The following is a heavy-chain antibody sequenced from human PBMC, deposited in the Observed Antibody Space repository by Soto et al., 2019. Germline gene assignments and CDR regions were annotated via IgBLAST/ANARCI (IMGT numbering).Heavy chain of an antibody. Sequence: TGGSLRLSCAASGFTFSSYAMSWVRQAPGKGLEWVSAISGSGGSTYYADSVKGRFTISRDNSKNTLYLQMNSLRAEDTAVYYCAKPPYYYDSSGDTYGYFQHWGQGTLVTVSS. CDR2: ISGSGGST. V-gene: IGHV3-23*01. CDR3: AKPPYYYDSSGDTYGYFQH. J-gene: IGHJ1*01. CDR1: GFTFSSYA. D-gene: IGHD3-22*01.